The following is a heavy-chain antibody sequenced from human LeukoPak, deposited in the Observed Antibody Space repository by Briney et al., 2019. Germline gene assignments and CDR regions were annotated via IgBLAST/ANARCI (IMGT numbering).Heavy chain of an antibody. Sequence: VALVKVSCKASGYTFTSYGISWVRQAPGQGLEGMGWISAYNGNKNYAQKLQGRVTMTTDTSKKTAYMELRSLRSDDEAVYYCARGRHMVRGVSWQNSDYWGQGTLVTVSS. J-gene: IGHJ4*02. CDR1: GYTFTSYG. CDR2: ISAYNGNK. CDR3: ARGRHMVRGVSWQNSDY. V-gene: IGHV1-18*01. D-gene: IGHD3-10*01.